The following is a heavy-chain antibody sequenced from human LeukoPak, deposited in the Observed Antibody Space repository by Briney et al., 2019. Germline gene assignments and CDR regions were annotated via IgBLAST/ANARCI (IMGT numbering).Heavy chain of an antibody. V-gene: IGHV1-2*02. J-gene: IGHJ5*02. CDR2: INPNSGGT. CDR1: GYTFTGYY. D-gene: IGHD4-17*01. Sequence: GASVKVSCKASGYTFTGYYMHWVRQAPGQGLEWMGWINPNSGGTNYAQKFQGRVTMTRDTSISTAYMELSSVTAADTAVYYCTRDTGTTGEVKFDPWGQGTLVTVSS. CDR3: TRDTGTTGEVKFDP.